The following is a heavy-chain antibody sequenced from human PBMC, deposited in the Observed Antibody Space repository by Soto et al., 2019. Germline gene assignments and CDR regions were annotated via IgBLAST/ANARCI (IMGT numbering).Heavy chain of an antibody. CDR1: GFSFRKYV. J-gene: IGHJ6*02. Sequence: EVQLLESGVGLVQPGESLRLSCAASGFSFRKYVMTWVRQAPGKGLEWVSSIRSTGGSTYHADSVKGGFTVSRDNFKNTFYLEMNRLRADDTALYYCAKDQGFLEWFPQGGLDVWGQGTTVAVSS. CDR2: IRSTGGST. CDR3: AKDQGFLEWFPQGGLDV. V-gene: IGHV3-23*01. D-gene: IGHD3-3*01.